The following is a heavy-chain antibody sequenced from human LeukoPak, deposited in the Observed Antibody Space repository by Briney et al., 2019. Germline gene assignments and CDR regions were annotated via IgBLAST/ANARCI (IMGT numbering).Heavy chain of an antibody. D-gene: IGHD5-24*01. CDR2: ITRDGSYA. CDR3: ARDGGGYNFDF. Sequence: GGSLRLSCAASGFAFSNYWMHWVRQVPGKGLVWVSRITRDGSYANYADSVKGRFTFSRDNARNTLYLQMNSLRAEDTAVYYCARDGGGYNFDFWGQGALVTVSS. CDR1: GFAFSNYW. V-gene: IGHV3-74*01. J-gene: IGHJ4*02.